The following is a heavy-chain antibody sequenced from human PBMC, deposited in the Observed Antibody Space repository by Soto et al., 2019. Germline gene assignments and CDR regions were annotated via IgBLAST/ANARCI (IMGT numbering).Heavy chain of an antibody. J-gene: IGHJ4*02. Sequence: QVQLQESGPGLVKPSQTLSLTCTVSGDSLSRGGYYWSWIRQHPGKGLEWIGYIYFSGSAYYNPSLKSRVTMSIDTSTHQFSLRLTSLTAADTAVYYCAKSSVRGIKHSWGQGTLAIVSS. CDR2: IYFSGSA. V-gene: IGHV4-31*03. CDR1: GDSLSRGGYY. D-gene: IGHD3-10*01. CDR3: AKSSVRGIKHS.